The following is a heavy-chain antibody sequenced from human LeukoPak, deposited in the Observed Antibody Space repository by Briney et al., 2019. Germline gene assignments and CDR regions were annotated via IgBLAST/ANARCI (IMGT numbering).Heavy chain of an antibody. CDR2: IKQDGSEK. J-gene: IGHJ6*02. D-gene: IGHD1-1*01. CDR3: AREDWRILSYYYGMDV. CDR1: GFTFSSYW. Sequence: GGSLRLSCAASGFTFSSYWMSWVRQAPGKGREWVASIKQDGSEKYYVDSVKGRFTISRDNAKNSLYLQTNSLRAEDTAVYYCAREDWRILSYYYGMDVWGQGTTVTVSS. V-gene: IGHV3-7*01.